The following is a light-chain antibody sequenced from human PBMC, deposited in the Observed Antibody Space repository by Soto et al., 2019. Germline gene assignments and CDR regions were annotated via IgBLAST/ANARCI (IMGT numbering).Light chain of an antibody. CDR2: GAS. CDR3: QQYNNWPLT. CDR1: QNINRN. V-gene: IGKV3-15*01. Sequence: DIVMTQSPATLSVSPGERATLSCRASQNINRNLAWYQQKPGQAPGLLISGASARASGIPARFSGSGSGTEFTLTISRLQSEEFAIYYCQQYNNWPLTFGQGTKVEI. J-gene: IGKJ1*01.